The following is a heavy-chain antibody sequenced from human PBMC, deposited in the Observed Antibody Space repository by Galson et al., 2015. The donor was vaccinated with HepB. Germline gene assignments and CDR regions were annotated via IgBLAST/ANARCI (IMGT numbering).Heavy chain of an antibody. Sequence: SLRLSCAASGFTFSNAWMSWVRQAPGKGLEWVGRIKSKTDGATTDYAAPVKGRFTISRDYSKNTLYLQMNSLKTEDTAVYYWTTEVVGALHSGSYYRYYWGQGTLVTVSS. CDR2: IKSKTDGATT. D-gene: IGHD1-26*01. V-gene: IGHV3-15*01. CDR1: GFTFSNAW. J-gene: IGHJ4*02. CDR3: TTEVVGALHSGSYYRYY.